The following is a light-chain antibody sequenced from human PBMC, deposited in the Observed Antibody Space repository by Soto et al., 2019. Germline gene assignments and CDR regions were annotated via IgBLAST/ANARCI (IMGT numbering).Light chain of an antibody. CDR2: LGS. CDR1: QSLLHSNGYNY. J-gene: IGKJ5*01. V-gene: IGKV2-28*01. Sequence: DIVMTQSPLSLPVTPGEPASISCRSSQSLLHSNGYNYLDRYLQKPGQSPQLLIYLGSNRASGVPDRLSGSGSGTDFTLKISRVEAEDVALYYCMQALQTPITFGQGTRLELK. CDR3: MQALQTPIT.